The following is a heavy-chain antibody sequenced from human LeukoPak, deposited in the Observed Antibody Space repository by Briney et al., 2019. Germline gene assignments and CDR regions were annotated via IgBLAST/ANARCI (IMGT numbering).Heavy chain of an antibody. CDR1: GFTVSSSY. V-gene: IGHV3-11*04. J-gene: IGHJ4*02. D-gene: IGHD5-24*01. Sequence: GGSLRLSCAASGFTVSSSYMSWVRQAPGKGLEWVSYISSTGGTIYYADSVRGRFTISRDNAKNSLYLQMTSLRAEDTAVYYCARSRDGFNYWGQGTLVTVSS. CDR3: ARSRDGFNY. CDR2: ISSTGGTI.